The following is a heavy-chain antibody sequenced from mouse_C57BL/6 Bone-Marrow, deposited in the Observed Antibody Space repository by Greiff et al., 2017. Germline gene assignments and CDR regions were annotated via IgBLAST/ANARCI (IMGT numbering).Heavy chain of an antibody. Sequence: QVQLQQPGAELVKPGASVKMSCKASGYTFTSYWITWVKQRPGQGLEWIGDIYPGSGSTKYNEKFKSKATLTVDTSSSTAYMQLSSLTSEDSAVYYCATYSTVYAMDYWGQGTSVTVSS. D-gene: IGHD2-5*01. J-gene: IGHJ4*01. V-gene: IGHV1-55*01. CDR1: GYTFTSYW. CDR2: IYPGSGST. CDR3: ATYSTVYAMDY.